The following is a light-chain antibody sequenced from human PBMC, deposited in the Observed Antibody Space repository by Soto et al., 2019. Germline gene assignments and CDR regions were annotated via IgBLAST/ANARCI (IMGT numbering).Light chain of an antibody. CDR2: QVY. J-gene: IGLJ2*01. CDR3: SSFSGTNTVV. CDR1: SSDVGGYNY. V-gene: IGLV2-8*01. Sequence: QSALTQPPSASGSPGQSVTISCTGTSSDVGGYNYVCWYQQYPGKAPKLIISQVYKRPSGVPDRFSGSKSGNTASLTVSGLQAEDEADYYCSSFSGTNTVVFGGGTKVTVI.